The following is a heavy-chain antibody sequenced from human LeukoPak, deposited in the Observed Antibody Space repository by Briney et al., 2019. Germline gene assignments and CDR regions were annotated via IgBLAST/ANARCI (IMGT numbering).Heavy chain of an antibody. Sequence: GSSVKVSCKASGYTFTDYYIHWVRQAPGQGLEWMGWINPNSGGTNYAQKFQGRVTMTRDTSISTAYMELSRLRSDDTAVYYCARGLEYYDNRKGDSWGQGTLVTVSS. V-gene: IGHV1-2*02. CDR1: GYTFTDYY. D-gene: IGHD3-22*01. CDR2: INPNSGGT. CDR3: ARGLEYYDNRKGDS. J-gene: IGHJ4*02.